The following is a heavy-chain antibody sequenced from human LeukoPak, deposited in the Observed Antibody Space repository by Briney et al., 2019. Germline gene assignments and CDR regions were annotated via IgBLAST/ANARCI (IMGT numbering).Heavy chain of an antibody. V-gene: IGHV3-21*01. CDR1: GFTFSSYS. D-gene: IGHD1-26*01. Sequence: PGGSLRLSRAASGFTFSSYSMNWVRQAPGKGLEWVSSISSSSSYIYYADSVKGRFTISRDNAKNSLYLQMNSLRAEDTAVYYCARAMGELLVDYWGQGTLVTVSS. CDR2: ISSSSSYI. J-gene: IGHJ4*02. CDR3: ARAMGELLVDY.